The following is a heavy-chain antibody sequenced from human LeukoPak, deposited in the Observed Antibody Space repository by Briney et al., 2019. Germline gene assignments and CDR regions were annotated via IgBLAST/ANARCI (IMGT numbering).Heavy chain of an antibody. Sequence: SETLSLTCAVYGGSFSDYYWSWIRQPPGKGLEWIGEINHSGSTNYNPSLKSRVTISVDTSKNQFSLKLSSVTAADTAVYYCARRLLFYYYMDVWGKGTTVTVSS. CDR3: ARRLLFYYYMDV. CDR1: GGSFSDYY. V-gene: IGHV4-34*01. J-gene: IGHJ6*03. CDR2: INHSGST. D-gene: IGHD6-25*01.